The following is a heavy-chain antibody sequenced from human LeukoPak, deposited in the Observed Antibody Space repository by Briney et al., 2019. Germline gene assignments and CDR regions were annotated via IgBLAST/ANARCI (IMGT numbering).Heavy chain of an antibody. J-gene: IGHJ4*02. V-gene: IGHV3-23*01. D-gene: IGHD3-9*01. CDR1: GFTFSTDA. CDR2: ISDNGAYM. Sequence: GGSLRLSCAASGFTFSTDAMSWVRQAPGKGLEWVSAISDNGAYMYYADSVKGWFTISRDNSKNMVYLQMNSLRAEDTATYYCAKEYHDILTGYQTTFDYWGQGTPVTVSS. CDR3: AKEYHDILTGYQTTFDY.